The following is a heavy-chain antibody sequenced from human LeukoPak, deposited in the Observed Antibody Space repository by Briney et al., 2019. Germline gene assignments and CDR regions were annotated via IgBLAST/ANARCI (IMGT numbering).Heavy chain of an antibody. Sequence: PGGSLRLSCAASGFTLSSYQMNWVRQAPGKGLEWVSYISSSGDTIYYADSVKGRFTISRDNAKNSLHLQMNSLRAEDTAVYYCATLSDYWGQGTLVTVSS. V-gene: IGHV3-48*03. CDR2: ISSSGDTI. CDR3: ATLSDY. J-gene: IGHJ4*02. CDR1: GFTLSSYQ.